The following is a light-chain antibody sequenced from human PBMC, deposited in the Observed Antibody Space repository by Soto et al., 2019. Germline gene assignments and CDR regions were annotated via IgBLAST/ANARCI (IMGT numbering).Light chain of an antibody. Sequence: QSALTQPPSASGSPGQSVAISCTGTSSDVAGYNDVSWYQQHPGKAPKLMIYEVTKRPSGVPDRFSGSKSGNTASLTVSGLQADDEANYYCSSKAGSNNLGVVFGGGTQLTVL. CDR2: EVT. V-gene: IGLV2-8*01. CDR1: SSDVAGYND. J-gene: IGLJ2*01. CDR3: SSKAGSNNLGVV.